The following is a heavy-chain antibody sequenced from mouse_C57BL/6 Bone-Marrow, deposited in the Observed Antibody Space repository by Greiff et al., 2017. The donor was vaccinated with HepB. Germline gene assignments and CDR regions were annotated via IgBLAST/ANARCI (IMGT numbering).Heavy chain of an antibody. CDR2: IDPETGGT. CDR3: TNYYYGSTPWFAY. CDR1: GYTFTDYE. V-gene: IGHV1-15*01. J-gene: IGHJ3*01. Sequence: VQLQQSGAELVRPGASVTLSCKASGYTFTDYEMHWVKQTPVHGLEWIGAIDPETGGTAYNQKFKGKAILTADKSSSTAYMELRSLTSEDSAVYDCTNYYYGSTPWFAYWGQGTLVTVSA. D-gene: IGHD1-1*01.